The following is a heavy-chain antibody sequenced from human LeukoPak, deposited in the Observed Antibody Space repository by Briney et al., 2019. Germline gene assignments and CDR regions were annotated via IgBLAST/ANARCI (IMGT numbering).Heavy chain of an antibody. D-gene: IGHD6-13*01. CDR2: IYYSGST. Sequence: PSETLSLTCAVSGDSISSYYWSWIRQPPGKRLEWIGYIYYSGSTNYNPSLNSPVTISIDTSKNQFSLKLSSVTAADTAVYYCARGGSTNWWEAFDIWGQGTMVTVSS. J-gene: IGHJ3*02. CDR3: ARGGSTNWWEAFDI. CDR1: GDSISSYY. V-gene: IGHV4-59*01.